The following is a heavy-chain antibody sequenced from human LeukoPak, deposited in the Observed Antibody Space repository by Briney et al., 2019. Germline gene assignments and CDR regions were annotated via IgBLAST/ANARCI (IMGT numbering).Heavy chain of an antibody. CDR2: ISYDGSNK. CDR1: GFTFSSYA. V-gene: IGHV3-30*04. CDR3: AKKSTVTTRLTGWYSDL. Sequence: PGRSLRLSCAASGFTFSSYAMHWVRQAPGKGLEWVAVISYDGSNKYYADSVKGRFTISRDNSKNTLYLQMNSLRAEDTAVYYCAKKSTVTTRLTGWYSDLWGRGTLVTVSS. D-gene: IGHD4-17*01. J-gene: IGHJ2*01.